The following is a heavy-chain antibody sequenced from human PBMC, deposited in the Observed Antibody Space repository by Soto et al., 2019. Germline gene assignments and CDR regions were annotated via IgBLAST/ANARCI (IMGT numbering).Heavy chain of an antibody. V-gene: IGHV4-31*03. D-gene: IGHD1-26*01. Sequence: QVQLQESGPGVVEPSQTLSLVCSVSGAPLRSGGYYWSWVRQSPGQALEWFGFVYHTGATYYHPSLESRVAMAVDMSKNEFSLKLTSVTAADTATYYCARAGHSSWEWLDPWGQGIMVTVSS. CDR1: GAPLRSGGYY. J-gene: IGHJ5*02. CDR3: ARAGHSSWEWLDP. CDR2: VYHTGAT.